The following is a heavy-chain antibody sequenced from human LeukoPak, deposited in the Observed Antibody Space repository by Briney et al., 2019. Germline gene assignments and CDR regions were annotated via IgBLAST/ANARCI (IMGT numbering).Heavy chain of an antibody. V-gene: IGHV4-59*01. D-gene: IGHD6-6*01. CDR2: MYYSGST. CDR3: ARDPRIAARRGAFDI. J-gene: IGHJ3*02. Sequence: SETLSLTCTVSGGSISGYYWSWIRQPPGKGLEWIGYMYYSGSTKYNPSLKSRVTISVDTSKNQFSLKLSSVTAADTAVYYCARDPRIAARRGAFDIWGQGTMVTVSS. CDR1: GGSISGYY.